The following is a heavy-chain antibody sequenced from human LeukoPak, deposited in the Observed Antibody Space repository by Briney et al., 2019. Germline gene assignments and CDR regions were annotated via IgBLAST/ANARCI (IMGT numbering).Heavy chain of an antibody. D-gene: IGHD3-22*01. V-gene: IGHV4-34*01. CDR3: ASQMYYSDSSGYTYYFDH. CDR1: GGSISSYY. CDR2: INHSGST. J-gene: IGHJ4*02. Sequence: SETLSLTCTVSGGSISSYYWSWIRQPPGKGLEWIGEINHSGSTNYNPSLKSRVTISVDTSKNQFSPKLSSVTAADTAVYYCASQMYYSDSSGYTYYFDHWGQGTLVTVSS.